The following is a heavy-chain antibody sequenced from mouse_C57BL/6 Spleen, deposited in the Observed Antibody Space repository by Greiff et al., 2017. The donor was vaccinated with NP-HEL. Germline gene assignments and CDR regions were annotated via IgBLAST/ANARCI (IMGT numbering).Heavy chain of an antibody. CDR1: GFTFSSYA. CDR3: AREGLYSNSAWFAY. V-gene: IGHV5-4*01. CDR2: ISDGGSYT. J-gene: IGHJ3*01. D-gene: IGHD2-5*01. Sequence: EVMLVESGGGLVKPGGSLKLSCAASGFTFSSYAMSWVRQTPEKRLEWVATISDGGSYTYYPDNVKGRFTISRDNAKNNLYLQMSHLKSEDTAMYYCAREGLYSNSAWFAYWGQGTLVTVSA.